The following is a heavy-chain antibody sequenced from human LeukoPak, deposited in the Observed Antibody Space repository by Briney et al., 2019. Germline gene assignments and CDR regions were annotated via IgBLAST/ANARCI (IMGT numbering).Heavy chain of an antibody. V-gene: IGHV3-7*04. CDR3: ARGYQNILTGLYYFDY. D-gene: IGHD3-9*01. CDR1: GFTFSSYW. J-gene: IGHJ4*02. CDR2: IKQDGSEK. Sequence: PGGSLRLSCAASGFTFSSYWMSWVRQAPGKGLEWVANIKQDGSEKYYVDSVKGRFTISRDNAKNTLYLQMNSLRAEDTAVYYCARGYQNILTGLYYFDYWGQGTLVTVSS.